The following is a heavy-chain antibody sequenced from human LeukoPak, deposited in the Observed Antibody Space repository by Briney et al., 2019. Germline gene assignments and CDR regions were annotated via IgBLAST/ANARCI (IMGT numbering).Heavy chain of an antibody. D-gene: IGHD3-22*01. CDR3: ARERGRLSGYYVKRWFDP. V-gene: IGHV3-23*01. CDR2: ISGSGGST. Sequence: GGSLRLSCAASGFTFSSYAMSWVRQAPGKGLEWVSAISGSGGSTYYADSVKGRFTISRDNSKNTLYLQMNSLRAEDTAVYYCARERGRLSGYYVKRWFDPWGQGTLVTVSS. CDR1: GFTFSSYA. J-gene: IGHJ5*02.